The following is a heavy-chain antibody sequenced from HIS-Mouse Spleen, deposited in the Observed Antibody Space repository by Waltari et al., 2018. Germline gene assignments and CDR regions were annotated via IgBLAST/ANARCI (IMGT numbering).Heavy chain of an antibody. Sequence: EVQLVQSGAEVKKPGESLKISCKGSGYSFTSYWIGWVRQMPGKGLEWMGINYPGDSATRSSPSFQGQGTISADKSISTAYLQWSSLKASDTAMYYCARHEEDRYYDTNWFDPWGQGTLVTVSS. CDR1: GYSFTSYW. J-gene: IGHJ5*02. V-gene: IGHV5-51*01. CDR2: NYPGDSAT. CDR3: ARHEEDRYYDTNWFDP. D-gene: IGHD3-9*01.